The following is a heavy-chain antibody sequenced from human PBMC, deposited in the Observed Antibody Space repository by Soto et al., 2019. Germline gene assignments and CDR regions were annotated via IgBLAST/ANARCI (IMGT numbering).Heavy chain of an antibody. CDR3: GRQIYDSSGYYYAY. Sequence: QLQLQESGPGLVKPSETLSLTCTVSGGSSSSSYYYWGWIRQPPGQGLEWLGTIYSLGNTYCNPSLKSRVTISVDQSKSQLFLKLSSVTAPDTAVYYCGRQIYDSSGYYYAYWGQGTLVTVSS. V-gene: IGHV4-39*01. CDR1: GGSSSSSYYY. J-gene: IGHJ4*02. D-gene: IGHD3-22*01. CDR2: IYSLGNT.